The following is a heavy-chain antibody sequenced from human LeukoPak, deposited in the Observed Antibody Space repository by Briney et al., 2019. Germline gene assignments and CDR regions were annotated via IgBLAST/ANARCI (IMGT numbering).Heavy chain of an antibody. V-gene: IGHV1-69*13. Sequence: ASVKVSCTASGGTFSSYAISWVRQAPGQGLEWMGGIIPIFGTANYAQKFQGRVTITADESTRTAYMELSSLRSEDTAVYYCARYLGGRRDHDSSPPFDYWGQGTLVTVSS. CDR1: GGTFSSYA. CDR3: ARYLGGRRDHDSSPPFDY. J-gene: IGHJ4*02. CDR2: IIPIFGTA. D-gene: IGHD3-22*01.